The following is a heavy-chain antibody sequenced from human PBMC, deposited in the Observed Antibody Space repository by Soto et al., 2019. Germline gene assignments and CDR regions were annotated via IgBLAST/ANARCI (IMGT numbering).Heavy chain of an antibody. D-gene: IGHD3-3*01. CDR3: ARDTIFGVVIAPGYMDV. CDR2: IDWDDDK. J-gene: IGHJ6*03. V-gene: IGHV2-70*11. Sequence: VSGPTLVNPKQTLTLTCTFSGFSLSTSGMCVSWIRQPPGKALEWLARIDWDDDKYYSTSLKTRLTISKDTSKNQVVLTMTNMDPVDTATYYCARDTIFGVVIAPGYMDVWGKGTTVTVSS. CDR1: GFSLSTSGMC.